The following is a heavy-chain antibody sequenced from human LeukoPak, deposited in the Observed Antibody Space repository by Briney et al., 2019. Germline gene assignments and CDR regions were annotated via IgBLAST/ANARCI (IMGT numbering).Heavy chain of an antibody. CDR2: IYHSGST. D-gene: IGHD3-3*01. CDR1: GGSIGRGGYY. CDR3: ASNDFWSGYHV. V-gene: IGHV4-30-2*01. J-gene: IGHJ6*04. Sequence: SQTLSLTCTVAGGSIGRGGYYWSWIRHPPGKGREWIGYIYHSGSTYYNPSLKSRVTISVDRSKNQFSLKLSSVTAADTAVYYCASNDFWSGYHVWGKGTTVTVSS.